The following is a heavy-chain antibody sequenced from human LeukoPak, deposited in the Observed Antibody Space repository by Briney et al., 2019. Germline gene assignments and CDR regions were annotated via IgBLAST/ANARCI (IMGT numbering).Heavy chain of an antibody. J-gene: IGHJ4*02. CDR3: VRDPSGSGFAFDS. D-gene: IGHD1-1*01. V-gene: IGHV3-33*08. Sequence: GSLRLSCAASGFTFSNYAMHWVRQAPGKGLEWVAFIWFDGSNKHYADSVKGRFTISRDNSEDTLYLQMNSLRAEDTAVYYCVRDPSGSGFAFDSWGQGALVTVSS. CDR1: GFTFSNYA. CDR2: IWFDGSNK.